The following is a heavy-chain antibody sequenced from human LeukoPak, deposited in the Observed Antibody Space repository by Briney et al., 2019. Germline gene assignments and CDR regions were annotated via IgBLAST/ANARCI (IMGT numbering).Heavy chain of an antibody. V-gene: IGHV4-39*01. Sequence: SETLSLTCTVSGGSISSSSYYWGWIRQPPGKGLEWNGSIYYSGSTYYNPSLKSRVTISVDTSKNQFSLKLSSVTAADTAVYYCAGYEHRGDYWGQGTLVTVSS. CDR1: GGSISSSSYY. CDR3: AGYEHRGDY. D-gene: IGHD3-10*01. CDR2: IYYSGST. J-gene: IGHJ4*02.